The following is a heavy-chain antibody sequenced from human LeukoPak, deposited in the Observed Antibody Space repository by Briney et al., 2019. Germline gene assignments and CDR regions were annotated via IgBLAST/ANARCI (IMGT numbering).Heavy chain of an antibody. Sequence: SGGSLRLSCAASGFTFSSYSMNWVRQAPGKGLEWVSYISSSSSTIYYADSVKGRFTISRDNAKNSLYLQMNSLRAEDTAVYYCARDGIQARSIFDYWGQGTLVTVSS. D-gene: IGHD5-18*01. J-gene: IGHJ4*02. V-gene: IGHV3-48*01. CDR2: ISSSSSTI. CDR3: ARDGIQARSIFDY. CDR1: GFTFSSYS.